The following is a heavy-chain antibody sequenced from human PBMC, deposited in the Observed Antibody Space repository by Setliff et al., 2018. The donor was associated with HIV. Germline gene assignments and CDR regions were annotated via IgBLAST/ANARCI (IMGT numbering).Heavy chain of an antibody. CDR3: SRLYGSGHYFAFDF. CDR1: NGSISSSSYF. Sequence: SETLSLTCTVSNGSISSSSYFWGWIRQPPGKGLEWIGNIFYSGSTYYNPSLKSRVLISVDTSKNQFSLKLTSVTAADTAVYYCSRLYGSGHYFAFDFWGQGALVTVSS. D-gene: IGHD3-10*01. V-gene: IGHV4-39*01. J-gene: IGHJ4*02. CDR2: IFYSGST.